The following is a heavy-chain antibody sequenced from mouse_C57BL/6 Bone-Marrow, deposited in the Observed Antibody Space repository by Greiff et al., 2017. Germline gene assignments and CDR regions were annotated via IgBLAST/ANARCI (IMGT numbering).Heavy chain of an antibody. V-gene: IGHV1-19*01. CDR2: INPYNGGT. Sequence: VEPGASVKMSCKASGYTFTDYYMNWVKQSHGKSLEWIGVINPYNGGTSYNQKFKGKATLTVDKSSSTAYMELNSLTSEDSAVYYCARSRRGFAYWGQGTLVTVSA. CDR1: GYTFTDYY. J-gene: IGHJ3*01. CDR3: ARSRRGFAY.